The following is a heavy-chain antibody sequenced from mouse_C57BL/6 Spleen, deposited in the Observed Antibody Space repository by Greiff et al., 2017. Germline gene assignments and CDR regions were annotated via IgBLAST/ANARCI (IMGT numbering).Heavy chain of an antibody. CDR2: LSGGGGNT. CDR3: ARPDTAWFAY. V-gene: IGHV5-9*01. J-gene: IGHJ3*01. Sequence: EVQLVESGGGLVKPGGSLKLSCAASGFTFSSYTMSWVRQTPEKRLEWVATLSGGGGNTYYPDSVKGRFTISRDNAKNTLYLQMSSLRSEDTALYYCARPDTAWFAYWGQGTLVTVSA. CDR1: GFTFSSYT.